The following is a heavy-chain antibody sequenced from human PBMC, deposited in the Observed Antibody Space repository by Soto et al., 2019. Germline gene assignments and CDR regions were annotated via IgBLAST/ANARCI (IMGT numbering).Heavy chain of an antibody. CDR3: ARGSGPMIEWH. V-gene: IGHV1-3*05. D-gene: IGHD3-22*01. J-gene: IGHJ4*02. Sequence: QVQLVQSGAGEKKPGASVKVSCKASGYTFTSYAMHWVRQAPGQRLEWMGWINAGNGNTKYSQKFQGRVTSTRDTSASTAYMGLSSLRSEDTAVYYCARGSGPMIEWHWGQGTLVTVSS. CDR2: INAGNGNT. CDR1: GYTFTSYA.